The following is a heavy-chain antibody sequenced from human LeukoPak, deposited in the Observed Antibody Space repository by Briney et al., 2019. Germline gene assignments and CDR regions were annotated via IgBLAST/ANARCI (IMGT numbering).Heavy chain of an antibody. CDR3: AKGEQLVPYYYYYMDV. CDR1: GFTFSSYA. V-gene: IGHV3-23*01. D-gene: IGHD6-6*01. J-gene: IGHJ6*03. CDR2: ISGSGGST. Sequence: PGGSLRLSCAASGFTFSSYAMSWVRQAPGKGLEWVSAISGSGGSTYYADSVKGRFTISRDNSKNTLYLQMNSLRAEDTAVYYCAKGEQLVPYYYYYMDVWGKGTTVTASS.